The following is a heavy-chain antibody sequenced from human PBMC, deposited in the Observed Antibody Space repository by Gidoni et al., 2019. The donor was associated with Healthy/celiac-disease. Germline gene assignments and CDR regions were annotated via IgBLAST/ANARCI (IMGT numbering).Heavy chain of an antibody. Sequence: QLHLQDSGPGLVKPSETLSLSRTLSGGSIISSIYYWGWIRPPPGKGLEWIGIIYYSGSTYYHPSRKSRVTISVDTSKNQFSLKLSSVTAADTAVYYCARLIYDYVWGSSHYFDYWGQGTLVTVSS. CDR2: IYYSGST. CDR3: ARLIYDYVWGSSHYFDY. CDR1: GGSIISSIYY. V-gene: IGHV4-39*01. J-gene: IGHJ4*02. D-gene: IGHD3-16*01.